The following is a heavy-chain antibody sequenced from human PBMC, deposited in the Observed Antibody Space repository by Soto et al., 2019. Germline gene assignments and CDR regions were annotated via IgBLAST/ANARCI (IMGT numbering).Heavy chain of an antibody. CDR3: ARDRDCTNGVCYYNWFDP. Sequence: SETLSLTCTASGGSISSYYWSWIRQPPGKGLEWIGYIYYSGSTNYNPSLKSRVTISVDTSKNQFSLKLSSVTAADTAVYYCARDRDCTNGVCYYNWFDPWGQGTLVTVSS. CDR1: GGSISSYY. D-gene: IGHD2-8*01. V-gene: IGHV4-59*01. CDR2: IYYSGST. J-gene: IGHJ5*02.